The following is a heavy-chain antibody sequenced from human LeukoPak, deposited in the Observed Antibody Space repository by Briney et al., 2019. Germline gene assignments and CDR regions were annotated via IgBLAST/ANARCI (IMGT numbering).Heavy chain of an antibody. Sequence: GGSLRLSCAASGFTFSSYSMNWVRQAPGKGLEWVAVISYDGSNKYYADSVKGRFTISRDNSKNTLYLQINSLRAEDTAVYYCARGWESLYWGQGTLVTVSS. J-gene: IGHJ4*02. CDR2: ISYDGSNK. CDR1: GFTFSSYS. D-gene: IGHD1-26*01. CDR3: ARGWESLY. V-gene: IGHV3-30*03.